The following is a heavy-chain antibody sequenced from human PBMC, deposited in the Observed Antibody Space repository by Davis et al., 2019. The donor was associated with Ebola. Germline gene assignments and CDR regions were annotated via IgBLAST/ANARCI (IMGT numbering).Heavy chain of an antibody. D-gene: IGHD5-24*01. V-gene: IGHV4-59*11. J-gene: IGHJ4*02. CDR2: VGASGTI. CDR1: GDSISSHY. Sequence: PSETLSLTCTVSGDSISSHYWTWVRQSPGKGLEWIAYVGASGTINYNPSLKSRVTMSVDTSKNQFSLKLTSVTAADTAVYYCARDRRGDGYAGFDYWGQGTLVTVSS. CDR3: ARDRRGDGYAGFDY.